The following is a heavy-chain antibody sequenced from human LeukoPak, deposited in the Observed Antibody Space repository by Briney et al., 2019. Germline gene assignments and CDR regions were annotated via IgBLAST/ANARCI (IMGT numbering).Heavy chain of an antibody. V-gene: IGHV1-69*01. CDR2: IIPIFGTA. Sequence: SSVKVSCKASGGTSSSYAISWVRQAPGQGLEWMGGIIPIFGTANYAQKFQGRVTITADESTSTAYMELSSLRSEDTAVYFCARDSVGATPDIEYWGQGTLVTVSS. J-gene: IGHJ4*02. CDR1: GGTSSSYA. D-gene: IGHD1-26*01. CDR3: ARDSVGATPDIEY.